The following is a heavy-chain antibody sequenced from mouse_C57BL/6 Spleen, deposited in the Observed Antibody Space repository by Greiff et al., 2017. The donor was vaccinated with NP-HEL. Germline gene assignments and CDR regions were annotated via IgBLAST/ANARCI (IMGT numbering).Heavy chain of an antibody. V-gene: IGHV1-78*01. CDR2: IYPRDGST. Sequence: QVQLQQSDAELVKPGASVKISCKVSGYTFTDHTIHWMKQRPEQGLEWIGYIYPRDGSTKYNEKFKGKATLTADKSSSTAYMQLNSLTSEDSAVYFCAREGQAYYGSSYGAMDYWGQGTSVTVSS. D-gene: IGHD1-1*01. CDR3: AREGQAYYGSSYGAMDY. J-gene: IGHJ4*01. CDR1: GYTFTDHT.